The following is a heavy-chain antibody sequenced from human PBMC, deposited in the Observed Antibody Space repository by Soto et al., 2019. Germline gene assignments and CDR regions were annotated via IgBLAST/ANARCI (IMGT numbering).Heavy chain of an antibody. J-gene: IGHJ4*01. V-gene: IGHV1-69*13. CDR3: ARGTTSGYYDSSGYYYD. CDR2: IIPIFGTA. Sequence: SVKVSCKASGGTFSSYAISWVRQAPGQGLEWMGGIIPIFGTANYAQKFQGRVTITADESTSTAYMELSSLRSEDTAVYYRARGTTSGYYDSSGYYYDWGHGALVTVSS. D-gene: IGHD3-22*01. CDR1: GGTFSSYA.